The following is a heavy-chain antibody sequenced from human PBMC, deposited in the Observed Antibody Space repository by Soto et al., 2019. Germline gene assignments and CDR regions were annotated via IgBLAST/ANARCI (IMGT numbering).Heavy chain of an antibody. D-gene: IGHD3-9*01. J-gene: IGHJ4*02. Sequence: PGESLKISCKGSGYTFATHWIAWVRQMPGKGLEWMGVIYPGDSDTRYSPSFQGQVTISADKFFSTAYLQWSSLKASDTAIYFCARLELTGLDNWGQGTPVTVSS. V-gene: IGHV5-51*01. CDR3: ARLELTGLDN. CDR1: GYTFATHW. CDR2: IYPGDSDT.